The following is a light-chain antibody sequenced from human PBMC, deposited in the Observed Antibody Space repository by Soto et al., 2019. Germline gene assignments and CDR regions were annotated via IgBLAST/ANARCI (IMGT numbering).Light chain of an antibody. CDR1: SSDVGGYHY. Sequence: QSALTQSASESGSPGQSITISCTGTSSDVGGYHYVSWYQQHPGKAPKLMIYEVNNRPSGVSNRFSGSKSGNTASLTISGLQAEDEADYYCSSFASTSTYVFGTGTKLTVL. CDR3: SSFASTSTYV. V-gene: IGLV2-14*01. J-gene: IGLJ1*01. CDR2: EVN.